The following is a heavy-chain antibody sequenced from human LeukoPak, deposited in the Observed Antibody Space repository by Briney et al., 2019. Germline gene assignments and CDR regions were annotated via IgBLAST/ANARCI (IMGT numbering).Heavy chain of an antibody. J-gene: IGHJ3*02. CDR1: GFTFSSYD. D-gene: IGHD3-16*01. CDR3: AAYHAGAFDI. V-gene: IGHV3-13*01. Sequence: GGSLRLSCAASGFTFSSYDMHWVRQATGKGLEWVSAIGRAGDTYYPGSVKGRFTISRENAKNSLYLQMNSLRAGDTAVYYCAAYHAGAFDIWGQGTMVTVSS. CDR2: IGRAGDT.